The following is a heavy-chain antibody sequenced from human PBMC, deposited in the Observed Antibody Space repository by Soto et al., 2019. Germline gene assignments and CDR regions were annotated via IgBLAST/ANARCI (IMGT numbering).Heavy chain of an antibody. CDR2: IIPIFGTA. Sequence: GASVKVSCKASGGTFSSYAISWVRQAPGQGLEWMGGIIPIFGTANYAQKFQGRVTITADESTSTAYMELSSLRSEDTAVYYCARKPMGYYCSSTSCSLGWFDPWGQGTLVTVS. CDR3: ARKPMGYYCSSTSCSLGWFDP. CDR1: GGTFSSYA. D-gene: IGHD2-2*01. J-gene: IGHJ5*02. V-gene: IGHV1-69*13.